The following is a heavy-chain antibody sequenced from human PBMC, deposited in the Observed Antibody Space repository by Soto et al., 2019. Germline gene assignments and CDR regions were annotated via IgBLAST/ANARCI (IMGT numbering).Heavy chain of an antibody. J-gene: IGHJ6*02. D-gene: IGHD3-10*01. CDR3: AKGSRTGLSGSFTRQLGGMDV. Sequence: QVQLVESGGGVVQPGSSLRLSCAASGFTFSSYGMHWVRQAPGKGLEWVAVISYDGSNKYYADSVKGRFTISRDNSKNTLYLQMNSLRAEDTAVYYCAKGSRTGLSGSFTRQLGGMDVWGQGTTVTVSS. CDR2: ISYDGSNK. CDR1: GFTFSSYG. V-gene: IGHV3-30*18.